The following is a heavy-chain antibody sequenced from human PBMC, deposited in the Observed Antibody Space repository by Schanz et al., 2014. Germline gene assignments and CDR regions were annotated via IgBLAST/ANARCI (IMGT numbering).Heavy chain of an antibody. J-gene: IGHJ6*03. D-gene: IGHD3-3*01. CDR1: GYIFGSHG. V-gene: IGHV1-8*01. CDR3: ASGEARVTSSGVVIVPMNV. CDR2: MNPNSGNT. Sequence: QLMQSGSEVRKPGASVKVSCKASGYIFGSHGMTWVRQAPGQGPELMGWMNPNSGNTKYSQKFEGRVTITRDTSASIVYMELSSLRSEDTAVFFCASGEARVTSSGVVIVPMNVWGKGTTVIVSS.